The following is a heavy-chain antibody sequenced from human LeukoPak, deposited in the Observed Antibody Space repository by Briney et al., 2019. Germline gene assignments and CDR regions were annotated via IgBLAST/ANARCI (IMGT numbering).Heavy chain of an antibody. CDR1: GGSIRGYS. V-gene: IGHV4-59*01. D-gene: IGHD3-10*01. Sequence: PSETLSPTCTLSGGSIRGYSWTWIPQPPGQGLEWIGYFHNSGTTSYDPSLTGRVIISVDTAMDQISLKLNSVTAAGTAVYYCARGHLGLSPWGQGTLVTVSS. J-gene: IGHJ5*02. CDR2: FHNSGTT. CDR3: ARGHLGLSP.